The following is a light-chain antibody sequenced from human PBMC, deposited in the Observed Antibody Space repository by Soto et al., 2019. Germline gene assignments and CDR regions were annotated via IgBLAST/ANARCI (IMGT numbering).Light chain of an antibody. CDR2: GAS. CDR3: QQYGSSPQT. J-gene: IGKJ1*01. CDR1: QSVSSSY. Sequence: EIVLTHSPGTLSLSPVERATLYCRASQSVSSSYLAWYQQKPSQAPRLLIYGASSRATGIPDRFSGSGSGTDFTLTISRLEPEDFAVYYCQQYGSSPQTFGQGTKVEFK. V-gene: IGKV3-20*01.